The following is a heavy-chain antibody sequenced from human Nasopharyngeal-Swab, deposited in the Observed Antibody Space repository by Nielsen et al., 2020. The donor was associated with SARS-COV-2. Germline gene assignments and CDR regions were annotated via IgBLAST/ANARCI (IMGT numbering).Heavy chain of an antibody. V-gene: IGHV3-23*03. CDR3: VRDYTVNYYGLSTDYYAPLDS. J-gene: IGHJ4*02. D-gene: IGHD3-9*01. CDR2: IYSGGSST. CDR1: GFTFSSYA. Sequence: LSLTCAASGFTFSSYAMSWVRQAPGQGLAWVSVIYSGGSSTYYADSVKGRFTISRDNSKNTLYLQMNSLRAEDTAVYYCVRDYTVNYYGLSTDYYAPLDSWGQGTLVTVSS.